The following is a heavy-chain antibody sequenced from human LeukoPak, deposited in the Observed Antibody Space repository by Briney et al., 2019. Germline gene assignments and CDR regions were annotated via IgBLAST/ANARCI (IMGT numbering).Heavy chain of an antibody. CDR3: ASSYYDSSGYLDY. CDR1: GGSISSGGYY. CDR2: IYYSGST. D-gene: IGHD3-22*01. Sequence: PSETLSFTCTVSGGSISSGGYYWSWIRQHPGKGLEWIGYIYYSGSTYYNPFLKSRVTISVDTSKNQFSLKLSSVTAADTAVYYCASSYYDSSGYLDYWGQGTLVTVSS. J-gene: IGHJ4*02. V-gene: IGHV4-31*03.